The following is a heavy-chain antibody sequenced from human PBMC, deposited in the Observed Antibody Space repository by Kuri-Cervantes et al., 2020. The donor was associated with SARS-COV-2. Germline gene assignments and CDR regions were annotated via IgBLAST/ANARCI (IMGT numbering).Heavy chain of an antibody. CDR3: ARDKGFLEWWDYYYYGMDV. J-gene: IGHJ6*02. Sequence: GGSLRLSCAASGFTFSPYAMHWVRQAPGKGLEWVAVISYDGSDKYYADSVKGRFTIPRDNAKNSLYLQMNSLRAEDTAVYYCARDKGFLEWWDYYYYGMDVWGQGTTVTVSS. CDR2: ISYDGSDK. V-gene: IGHV3-30*04. CDR1: GFTFSPYA. D-gene: IGHD3-3*01.